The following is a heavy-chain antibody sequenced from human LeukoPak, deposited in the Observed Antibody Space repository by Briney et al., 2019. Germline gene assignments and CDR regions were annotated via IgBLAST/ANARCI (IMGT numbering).Heavy chain of an antibody. Sequence: SETLSLTCTVSGGSISSSSFYWGWIRQPPGKGLEWIGSMYYSGSTYYNPSLKSRVTISVDTSKNQFSLKLSSVTAADTAVYYCARAGGEYSNTWYRSPYAFDIWGQGTMVTVSS. J-gene: IGHJ3*02. CDR3: ARAGGEYSNTWYRSPYAFDI. D-gene: IGHD6-13*01. CDR1: GGSISSSSFY. V-gene: IGHV4-39*01. CDR2: MYYSGST.